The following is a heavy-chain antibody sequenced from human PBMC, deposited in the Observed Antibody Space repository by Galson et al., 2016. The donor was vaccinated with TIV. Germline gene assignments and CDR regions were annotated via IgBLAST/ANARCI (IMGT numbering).Heavy chain of an antibody. V-gene: IGHV3-53*01. CDR3: ARHLSTAEYFGMDV. CDR1: GFSVNDHY. CDR2: IYSGGAT. D-gene: IGHD2-21*02. Sequence: SLRLSCAASGFSVNDHYISWVRQAPGKSLDWVSFIYSGGATKYADSVKGRFTISRDSSKNTVFLQMNSLRADDTAVYFRARHLSTAEYFGMDVWGQGTTVTVSS. J-gene: IGHJ6*02.